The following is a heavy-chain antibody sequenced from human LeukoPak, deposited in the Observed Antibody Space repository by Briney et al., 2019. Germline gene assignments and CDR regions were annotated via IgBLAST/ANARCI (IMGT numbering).Heavy chain of an antibody. CDR2: IIPILGIA. D-gene: IGHD4-23*01. V-gene: IGHV1-69*04. CDR1: GGTFSSYA. CDR3: CGDGDGGNFDY. Sequence: SVKVSCKASGGTFSSYAISWVRQAPGQGLEWMGRIIPILGIANYAQKFQGRVPITADKSTGTAYMDLSSLRLKATAGFVFCGDGDGGNFDYWGEGRLVTVSS. J-gene: IGHJ4*02.